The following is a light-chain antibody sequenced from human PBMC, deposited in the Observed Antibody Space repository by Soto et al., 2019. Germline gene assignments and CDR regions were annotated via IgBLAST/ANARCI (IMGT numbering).Light chain of an antibody. CDR3: GAWDNSLSAGV. CDR1: SSNIGSTY. J-gene: IGLJ2*01. CDR2: DNN. Sequence: QSVLTQPPSVSAAPGQTVTISCSGSSSNIGSTYVSWYQQIPGTAPKLLIYDNNQRPSGIPDRFSGSKSGTSATLGITGLQTGDEADYYCGAWDNSLSAGVFGGGTKVTVL. V-gene: IGLV1-51*01.